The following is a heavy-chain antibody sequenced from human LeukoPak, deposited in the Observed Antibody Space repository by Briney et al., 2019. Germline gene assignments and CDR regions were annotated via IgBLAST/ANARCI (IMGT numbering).Heavy chain of an antibody. D-gene: IGHD1-1*01. V-gene: IGHV1-2*02. CDR2: INPKTGTA. CDR3: ARVDGNWVSRPFDL. CDR1: GYTFTVYS. J-gene: IGHJ3*01. Sequence: ASVTVSFTASGYTFTVYSIYWVRQTLGQKLEWMGWINPKTGTANSAQKFQGRVTMTRDTSISTVYMEVRSLRSDDTALYYCARVDGNWVSRPFDLWGQGTMVTVSS.